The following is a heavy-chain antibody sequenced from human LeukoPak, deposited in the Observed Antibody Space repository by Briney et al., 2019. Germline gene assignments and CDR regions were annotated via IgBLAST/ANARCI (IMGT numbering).Heavy chain of an antibody. CDR3: AASRYCSSTSCTPHYYYYYMDV. D-gene: IGHD2-2*01. CDR2: IYTSGST. V-gene: IGHV4-4*07. CDR1: GGSISSYY. J-gene: IGHJ6*03. Sequence: SETLSLTCTVSGGSISSYYWSWIRQPAGKGLEWIGRIYTSGSTNYNPSLKSRVTMSVDTSKNQFSLKLSSATAADTAVYYCAASRYCSSTSCTPHYYYYYMDVWGKGTTVTVSS.